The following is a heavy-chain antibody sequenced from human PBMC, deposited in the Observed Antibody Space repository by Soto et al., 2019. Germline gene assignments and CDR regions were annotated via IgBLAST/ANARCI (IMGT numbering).Heavy chain of an antibody. V-gene: IGHV3-23*01. CDR3: AKAGPLSYCDYVSGDAFDI. CDR1: GFTFSSYA. CDR2: ISGSGGST. Sequence: EVQLLESGGGLVQPGGSLRLSCAASGFTFSSYAMSWVRQAPGKGLEWVSAISGSGGSTYYADSVKGRFTISRDNSKNTLYLQMNSLRAEDTAVYYCAKAGPLSYCDYVSGDAFDIWGQGTMVTVSS. J-gene: IGHJ3*02. D-gene: IGHD4-17*01.